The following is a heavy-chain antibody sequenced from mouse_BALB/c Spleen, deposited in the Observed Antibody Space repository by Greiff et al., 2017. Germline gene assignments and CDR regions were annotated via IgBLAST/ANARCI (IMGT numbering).Heavy chain of an antibody. CDR1: GFNIKDYY. Sequence: VQLKQSGAELVRPGALVKLSCKASGFNIKDYYMHWVKQRPEQGLEWIGWIDPENGNTIYDPKFQGKASITADTSSNTAYLQLSSLTSEDTAVYYCARLITNYFDYWGQGTTLTVSS. CDR2: IDPENGNT. V-gene: IGHV14-1*02. CDR3: ARLITNYFDY. D-gene: IGHD2-4*01. J-gene: IGHJ2*01.